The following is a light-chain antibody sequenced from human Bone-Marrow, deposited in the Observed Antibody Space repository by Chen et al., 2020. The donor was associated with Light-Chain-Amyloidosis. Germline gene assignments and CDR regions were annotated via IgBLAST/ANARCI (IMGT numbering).Light chain of an antibody. J-gene: IGLJ2*01. Sequence: QSVLTQPPSVSGAPGQRVTISCTGSRSNIGAPYDVHWYQQLPGTAPKLLIYGNNTRPSGVPDRFTGSKSGSSASLAITGLRADDEADYYCQSYDTRLRGSVFGGGTRLTVL. V-gene: IGLV1-40*01. CDR1: RSNIGAPYD. CDR3: QSYDTRLRGSV. CDR2: GNN.